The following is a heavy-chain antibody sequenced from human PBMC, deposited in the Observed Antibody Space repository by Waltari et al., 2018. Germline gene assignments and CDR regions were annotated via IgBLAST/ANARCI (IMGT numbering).Heavy chain of an antibody. CDR3: ARGWEPPTWFDS. CDR1: GFHFTKYS. Sequence: EVQLVESGGGLVKPGGSLRLSCAASGFHFTKYSMHWIRQTPGKGLEWISSISRSSSDIYYADSVRGRFTISRDNANNSLTLQMHSLRAEDTGLYYCARGWEPPTWFDSWGQGTLVTVSS. V-gene: IGHV3-21*02. J-gene: IGHJ5*01. CDR2: ISRSSSDI. D-gene: IGHD1-26*01.